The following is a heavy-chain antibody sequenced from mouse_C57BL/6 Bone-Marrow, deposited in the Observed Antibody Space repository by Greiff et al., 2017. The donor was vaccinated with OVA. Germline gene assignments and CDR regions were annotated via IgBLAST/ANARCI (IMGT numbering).Heavy chain of an antibody. CDR3: ARDGYGHY. CDR1: GYTFTSYW. V-gene: IGHV1-59*01. CDR2: IDPSDSYT. D-gene: IGHD1-1*02. Sequence: QVQLQQSGAELVRPGTSVKLSCKASGYTFTSYWMHWVKQRPGQGLEWIGVIDPSDSYTNYNQKFKGKATLTVDTSSSTAYMQLSSLTSEDSAVYYCARDGYGHYWGQGTLVTVSA. J-gene: IGHJ3*01.